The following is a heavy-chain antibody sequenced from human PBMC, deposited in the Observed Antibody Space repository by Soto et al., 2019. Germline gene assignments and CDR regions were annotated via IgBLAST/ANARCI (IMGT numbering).Heavy chain of an antibody. J-gene: IGHJ5*02. Sequence: SETLSLTCTVSGGSINRTIYYWGWIRQPPGKGLEWIGTFSYSGTTYYNPSLKSRLTISVDTSRTQFSLKLSSVTAADTAVYYCAREAAAGNWFDPWGQGTLVTVSS. V-gene: IGHV4-39*02. CDR2: FSYSGTT. CDR1: GGSINRTIYY. CDR3: AREAAAGNWFDP. D-gene: IGHD6-13*01.